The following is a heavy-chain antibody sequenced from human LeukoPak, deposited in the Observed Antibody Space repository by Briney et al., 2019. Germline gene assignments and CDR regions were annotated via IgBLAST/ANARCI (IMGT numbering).Heavy chain of an antibody. CDR3: ARIGYSGSSIDY. CDR1: GFIFSNYW. J-gene: IGHJ4*02. Sequence: GGSLRLSCTPSGFIFSNYWMSWVRQAPGKGLEWVANIKEDGSVKYYVDSLKGRFTISRDNAKNSLYLQMDSLRAEDTAVYYCARIGYSGSSIDYWGQGTLVTVSS. CDR2: IKEDGSVK. D-gene: IGHD6-6*01. V-gene: IGHV3-7*01.